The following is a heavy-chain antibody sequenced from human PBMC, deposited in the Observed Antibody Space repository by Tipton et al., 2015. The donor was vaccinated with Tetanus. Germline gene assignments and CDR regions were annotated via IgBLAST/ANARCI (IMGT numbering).Heavy chain of an antibody. J-gene: IGHJ4*02. V-gene: IGHV4-61*09. CDR1: GGSISDKKYY. Sequence: TLSLTCTVSGGSISDKKYYWGWIRQPAGKGLEWIGHISNGNTDYAPSLKSRLTLSVDTSKNQISLNLRSVTAADAGIYFCARGITDGYNRRFDYWGQGTLVAVSS. D-gene: IGHD5-24*01. CDR2: ISNGNT. CDR3: ARGITDGYNRRFDY.